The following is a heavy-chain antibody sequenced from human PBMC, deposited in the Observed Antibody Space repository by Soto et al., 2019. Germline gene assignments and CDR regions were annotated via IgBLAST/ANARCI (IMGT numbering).Heavy chain of an antibody. D-gene: IGHD5-12*01. J-gene: IGHJ2*01. CDR3: AKDVSGDGYDLLFASWFFDL. Sequence: LRLSCAASGFTFSSYAMSWVRQAPGKGLAWVSTISGGGTSTYYADSVKGRFTISRDNSKNTLYLQMNSLRAEDTAVYFCAKDVSGDGYDLLFASWFFDLWGRRTLVTASS. CDR1: GFTFSSYA. V-gene: IGHV3-23*01. CDR2: ISGGGTST.